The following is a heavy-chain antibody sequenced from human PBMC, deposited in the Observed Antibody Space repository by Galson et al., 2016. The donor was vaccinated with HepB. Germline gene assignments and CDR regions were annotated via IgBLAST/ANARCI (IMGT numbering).Heavy chain of an antibody. J-gene: IGHJ5*02. CDR2: LWYDGTHK. CDR3: ARDRFPRVTRGRNWFDP. V-gene: IGHV3-33*01. CDR1: GFTFSSYG. Sequence: SLRLSCAASGFTFSSYGMHWVRQAPGKGLEWVAILWYDGTHKYYADSVKGRFTVSRDISKNTLYLQMNSLRAEDTAVYYCARDRFPRVTRGRNWFDPWGQGTLVTVSS. D-gene: IGHD2-21*02.